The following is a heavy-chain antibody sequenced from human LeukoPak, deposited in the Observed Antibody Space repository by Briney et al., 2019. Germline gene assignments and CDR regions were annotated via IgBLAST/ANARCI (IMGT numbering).Heavy chain of an antibody. Sequence: SETLSLTCTVPGGSISSSSYYWGWIRQPPGKGLEWIGSIYYSGSTYYNPSLKSRVTISVDTSKNQFSLKLSSVTAADTAVYYCARRVWYYDSSRYHDAFDIWGQGTMVTVSS. CDR1: GGSISSSSYY. D-gene: IGHD3-22*01. CDR3: ARRVWYYDSSRYHDAFDI. V-gene: IGHV4-39*07. CDR2: IYYSGST. J-gene: IGHJ3*02.